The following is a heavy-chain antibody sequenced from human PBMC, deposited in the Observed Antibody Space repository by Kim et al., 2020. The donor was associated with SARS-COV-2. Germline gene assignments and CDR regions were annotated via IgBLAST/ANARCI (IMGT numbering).Heavy chain of an antibody. CDR2: IYHGGSI. CDR3: ARGRAGVVPSPILGIGPHYEYLMIDV. CDR1: GGSFSGYH. D-gene: IGHD2-2*02. Sequence: SETLSLTCTVYGGSFSGYHWSWIRQPPGKGLERIGKIYHGGSINYNPSLNSRVTISIDTSKNQFSLKLTSVTAAVTGFYFCARGRAGVVPSPILGIGPHYEYLMIDVWGDGTTVTVSS. J-gene: IGHJ6*04. V-gene: IGHV4-34*01.